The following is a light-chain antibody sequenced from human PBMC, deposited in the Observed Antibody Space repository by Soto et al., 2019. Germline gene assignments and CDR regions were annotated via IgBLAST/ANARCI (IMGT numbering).Light chain of an antibody. CDR3: QQYNSYSRT. V-gene: IGKV3-20*01. J-gene: IGKJ1*01. CDR1: QSVSSSY. Sequence: EIVLTQSPGTLSLSPGERATLSCRASQSVSSSYLAWYQRRPGQAPRLLIYGASSRATGIPDRFSGSGSGTDFTLTISRLEPEDFATYYCQQYNSYSRTFGQGTKVDIK. CDR2: GAS.